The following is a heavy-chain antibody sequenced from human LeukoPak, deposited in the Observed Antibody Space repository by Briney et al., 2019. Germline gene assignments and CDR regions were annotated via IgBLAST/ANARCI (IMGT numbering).Heavy chain of an antibody. D-gene: IGHD2-15*01. J-gene: IGHJ6*02. CDR2: ISSSGSTI. V-gene: IGHV3-11*01. CDR3: ARDKGSVVSPEYGMDV. CDR1: GFTFSDYY. Sequence: GGSLRLSCAASGFTFSDYYTSWIRQAPGKGLEWVSYISSSGSTIYYADSVKGRFTISRDNAKNSLYLQMNSLRAEDTAVYYCARDKGSVVSPEYGMDVWGQGTTVTVSS.